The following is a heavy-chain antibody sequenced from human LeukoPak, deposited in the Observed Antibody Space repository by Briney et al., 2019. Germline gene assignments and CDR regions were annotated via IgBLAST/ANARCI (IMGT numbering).Heavy chain of an antibody. Sequence: SETLSLTCTVSGYSISSGYYWGWIRQPPGKGLEWIGSIYYSGSTYYNPSPKSRVTISVDTSKNQFSLKVSSVTAADTAVYYCARERFIVGTISPHFDYWGQGTLVTVSS. D-gene: IGHD5-12*01. CDR2: IYYSGST. CDR3: ARERFIVGTISPHFDY. CDR1: GYSISSGYY. V-gene: IGHV4-38-2*02. J-gene: IGHJ4*02.